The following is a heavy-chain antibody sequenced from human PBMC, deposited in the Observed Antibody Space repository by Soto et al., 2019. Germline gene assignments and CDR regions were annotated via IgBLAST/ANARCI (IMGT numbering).Heavy chain of an antibody. V-gene: IGHV3-23*01. CDR3: AKSDGSGRFHYFQH. D-gene: IGHD6-19*01. CDR2: ISKTGDST. Sequence: EVQLLESGGGLVQPGGSLRLSCAASGFTFSSDTMSWVRQAPGKGLEWVSAISKTGDSTHYADSVKGRFTISRDTSTNTLYLQMNSLRAEDTAVYYCAKSDGSGRFHYFQHWGQGTLVTVSS. CDR1: GFTFSSDT. J-gene: IGHJ1*01.